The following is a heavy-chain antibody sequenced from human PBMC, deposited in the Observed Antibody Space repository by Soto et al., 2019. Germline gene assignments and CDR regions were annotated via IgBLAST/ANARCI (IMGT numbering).Heavy chain of an antibody. CDR2: IIPMFDTP. Sequence: QVQLVQSGAEVKKPGSSVKVSCKASGGTFSSDSFSWVRQAPGQGLEWMGGIIPMFDTPIYAQKFQDRVTITADESTSTAYMQLSSLRSGDTAGYYCARSGGLDRDFNYWGPGSLVTVSS. CDR3: ARSGGLDRDFNY. D-gene: IGHD2-15*01. J-gene: IGHJ4*02. CDR1: GGTFSSDS. V-gene: IGHV1-69*12.